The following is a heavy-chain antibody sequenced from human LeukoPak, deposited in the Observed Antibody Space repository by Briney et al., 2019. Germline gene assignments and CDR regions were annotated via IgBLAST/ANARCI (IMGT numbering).Heavy chain of an antibody. CDR1: GYTFTGYY. J-gene: IGHJ3*02. V-gene: IGHV1-2*02. CDR2: INPNSGGT. CDR3: ARAPNYGGSPAFDI. D-gene: IGHD4-23*01. Sequence: ASVKVSCKASGYTFTGYYMHWVRQAPGQGLEWMGWINPNSGGTYYAQKFQGRVTMTRDTSTSTVYMELSSLRSEDTAVYYCARAPNYGGSPAFDIWGQGTMVTVSS.